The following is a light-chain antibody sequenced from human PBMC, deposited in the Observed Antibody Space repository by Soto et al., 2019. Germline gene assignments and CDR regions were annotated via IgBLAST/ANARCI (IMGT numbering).Light chain of an antibody. CDR2: GAS. Sequence: EIVMTHSPVTLAVSPCEGVALSCRASQTVASNLAWYQQKPGQAPRVVIHGASTRATDFPARFSGSGSGTEFTLTISSLQSEDIGVYYCHQYNTWPRTFGQGTKVDIK. CDR1: QTVASN. J-gene: IGKJ1*01. V-gene: IGKV3-15*01. CDR3: HQYNTWPRT.